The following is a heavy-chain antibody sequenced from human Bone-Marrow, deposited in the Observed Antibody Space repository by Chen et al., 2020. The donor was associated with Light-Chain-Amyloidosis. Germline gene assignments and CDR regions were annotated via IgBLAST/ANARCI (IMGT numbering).Heavy chain of an antibody. CDR3: ARDQSYDFWSGYSPNDGMDV. CDR2: INSDGSST. D-gene: IGHD3-3*01. J-gene: IGHJ6*02. Sequence: EVQLVESGGGLVQHGGSLRLSCAASGFTFSSYWMHWVRQAPGKGLVWVSRINSDGSSTSYADSVKGRFTISRDNAKNTLYLQMNSLRAEDTAVYYCARDQSYDFWSGYSPNDGMDVWGQGTTVTVSS. CDR1: GFTFSSYW. V-gene: IGHV3-74*01.